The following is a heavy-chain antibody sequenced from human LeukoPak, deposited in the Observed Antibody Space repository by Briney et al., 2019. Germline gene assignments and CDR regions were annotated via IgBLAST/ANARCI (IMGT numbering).Heavy chain of an antibody. CDR1: GFTFSTAW. J-gene: IGHJ4*02. CDR3: TTERFYDSGINNDY. CDR2: IKSKNDGGTG. Sequence: PGGSLRLSCAASGFTFSTAWMHWVRQAPGKGLEWVGRIKSKNDGGTGDCAAPVKGRFTISRDDSKNTVYLQMNSLKTEDTAEYYCTTERFYDSGINNDYWGQGTLVTVCS. D-gene: IGHD3-22*01. V-gene: IGHV3-15*01.